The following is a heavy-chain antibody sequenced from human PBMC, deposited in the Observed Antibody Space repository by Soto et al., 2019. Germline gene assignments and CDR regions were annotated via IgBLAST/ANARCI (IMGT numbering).Heavy chain of an antibody. D-gene: IGHD4-17*01. J-gene: IGHJ4*02. Sequence: QVQLVESGGGVVQPGRSLRLSCAASGFTFSSYAMHWVRQAPGMALEWVAVISYDGSNKYYADSVKGRFTISRDNSKNTLYLQMNSLIAEDTAVYYCARGPTTVVTPDYWGQVTLVTVSS. V-gene: IGHV3-30-3*01. CDR1: GFTFSSYA. CDR3: ARGPTTVVTPDY. CDR2: ISYDGSNK.